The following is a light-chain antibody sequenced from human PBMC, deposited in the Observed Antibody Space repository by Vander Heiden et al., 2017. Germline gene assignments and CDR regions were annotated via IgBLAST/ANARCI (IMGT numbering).Light chain of an antibody. CDR2: GAS. V-gene: IGKV3-20*01. CDR3: QQYGSSLYT. J-gene: IGKJ2*01. Sequence: IVLTQSPVTLSLSPGERATLSCRASQSVSSSYLAWYQQKPGQAPRLLIYGASSRATGIPDRFSGSGSGTDFTLTISRLEPEDFAVYYCQQYGSSLYTFGQGTKLEIK. CDR1: QSVSSSY.